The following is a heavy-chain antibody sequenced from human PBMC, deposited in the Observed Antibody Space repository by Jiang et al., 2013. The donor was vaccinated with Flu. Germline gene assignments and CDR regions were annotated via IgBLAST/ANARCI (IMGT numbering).Heavy chain of an antibody. Sequence: VQLVESGPGLVKPSETLSLTCTVSGGSISSYYWSWIRQPPGNGLEWIAYIHKNGNTDHNPSLKNRVTVSIDTSKSQLSLKLTSVTAADTAVYYCARHIPASRGAFDPWGQGTLVTVSS. CDR2: IHKNGNT. CDR3: ARHIPASRGAFDP. D-gene: IGHD2-21*01. J-gene: IGHJ5*02. CDR1: GGSISSYY. V-gene: IGHV4-59*08.